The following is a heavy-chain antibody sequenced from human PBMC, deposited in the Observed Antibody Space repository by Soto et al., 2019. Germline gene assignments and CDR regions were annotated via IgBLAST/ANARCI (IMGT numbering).Heavy chain of an antibody. D-gene: IGHD4-17*01. Sequence: QVQLVESGGGVVQPGRSLRLSCAASGFTFSSYAIHWARQAPGKGLEWVAVITYDGSNKYYADSVKGRFALSRDNSKNTLYLQMNSLRPEDTAVYYCARRLDGDFQDAFDVWGQGTMVAVSS. CDR2: ITYDGSNK. CDR1: GFTFSSYA. J-gene: IGHJ3*01. V-gene: IGHV3-30*09. CDR3: ARRLDGDFQDAFDV.